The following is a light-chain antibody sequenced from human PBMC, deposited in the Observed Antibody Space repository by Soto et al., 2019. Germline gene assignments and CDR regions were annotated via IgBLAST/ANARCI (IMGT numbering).Light chain of an antibody. Sequence: QSVLTQPASVSGSPGQSITISCTGTSSDVGGYNYVSWYQQHPGKAPKLMIYEVSNRPSGVSNRFSGSKSGNTVSLTISGLQAEDEADYYCSSYTSSSTYVCGTGTKVTVL. CDR3: SSYTSSSTYV. CDR2: EVS. J-gene: IGLJ1*01. CDR1: SSDVGGYNY. V-gene: IGLV2-14*01.